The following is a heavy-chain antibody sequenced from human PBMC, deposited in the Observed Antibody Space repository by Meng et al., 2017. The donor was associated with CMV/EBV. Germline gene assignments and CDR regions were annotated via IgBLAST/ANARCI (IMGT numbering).Heavy chain of an antibody. D-gene: IGHD2-2*01. J-gene: IGHJ4*02. Sequence: GESLKISCAASGFTFSSYAMSWVRQAPGKGLEWVSAISGSGGSTYYADSVKGRFTISRDNSKNTLYLQMNSLRAEDTAVYYCAKYALVVVPAAIPDYFDYWGQGTLVTVSP. CDR3: AKYALVVVPAAIPDYFDY. V-gene: IGHV3-23*01. CDR2: ISGSGGST. CDR1: GFTFSSYA.